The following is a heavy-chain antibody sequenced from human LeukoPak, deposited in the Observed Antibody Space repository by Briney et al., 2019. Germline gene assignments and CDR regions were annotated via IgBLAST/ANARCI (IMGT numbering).Heavy chain of an antibody. J-gene: IGHJ6*02. V-gene: IGHV3-30*14. Sequence: GGSLRLSCAASGFTFSSYAMHWVRQAPGKGLEWVAVISYDGSNKYYADSVKGRFTISRDNSKNTLYLQMNSLRAEDTAVYYCARAPSFIAAATDYYYYGMDVWGQGTTVTVSS. CDR3: ARAPSFIAAATDYYYYGMDV. D-gene: IGHD6-13*01. CDR2: ISYDGSNK. CDR1: GFTFSSYA.